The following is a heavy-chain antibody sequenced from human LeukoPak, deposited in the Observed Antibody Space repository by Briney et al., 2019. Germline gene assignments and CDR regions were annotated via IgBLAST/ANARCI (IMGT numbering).Heavy chain of an antibody. CDR2: ISSSSSTI. Sequence: GGSLRLSCAASGFSFSSYALNWVRQAPGKGLEWISYISSSSSTIHYADSLKGRFTISRDNDKNSLYLQMNSLRDEDTAVYYCARGYSDYWGQGTLVTVSS. CDR3: ARGYSDY. J-gene: IGHJ4*02. V-gene: IGHV3-48*02. CDR1: GFSFSSYA. D-gene: IGHD6-13*01.